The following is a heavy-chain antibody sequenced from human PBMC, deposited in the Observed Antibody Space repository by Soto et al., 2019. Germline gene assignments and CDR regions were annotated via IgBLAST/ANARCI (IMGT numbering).Heavy chain of an antibody. CDR2: ISHDGINK. J-gene: IGHJ5*01. Sequence: LRLSCAASGFTFSSSAMHWVRQAPGKGLEWVATISHDGINKYYADSMKGPFTISRDNSKNTLYLQMNTLRPEDTAVYYCARGADWFDSWGQGTLVTVSS. CDR1: GFTFSSSA. CDR3: ARGADWFDS. V-gene: IGHV3-30-3*01.